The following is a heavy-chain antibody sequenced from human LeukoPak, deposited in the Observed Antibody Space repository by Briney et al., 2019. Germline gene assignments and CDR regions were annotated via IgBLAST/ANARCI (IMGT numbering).Heavy chain of an antibody. D-gene: IGHD2-2*01. CDR1: GYTFTGYY. J-gene: IGHJ4*02. Sequence: ASVKVSCKASGYTFTGYYMHWVRQAPGQGLEWMGWIHPNSGGTNYAQKFQGRVTMTRDTSISTAYMELSRLRSDDTAVYYCARDPYCSSTSCYPPDYWGQGTLVTVSS. V-gene: IGHV1-2*02. CDR3: ARDPYCSSTSCYPPDY. CDR2: IHPNSGGT.